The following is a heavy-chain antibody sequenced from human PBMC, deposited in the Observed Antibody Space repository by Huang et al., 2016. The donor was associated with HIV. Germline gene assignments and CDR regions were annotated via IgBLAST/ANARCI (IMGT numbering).Heavy chain of an antibody. CDR2: VNDSGAT. Sequence: QMQLQQRGAGLLKPSETLSLTCGVSGGSFTGNYLTWIRQAPGKGLEWIGEVNDSGATTYNPYLNGRGTISLDKSNRELALNLRSVTAADTAVYYCARQWTILEWLLGLDVWGQGTTVIVSS. V-gene: IGHV4-34*02. J-gene: IGHJ6*02. D-gene: IGHD3-3*01. CDR3: ARQWTILEWLLGLDV. CDR1: GGSFTGNY.